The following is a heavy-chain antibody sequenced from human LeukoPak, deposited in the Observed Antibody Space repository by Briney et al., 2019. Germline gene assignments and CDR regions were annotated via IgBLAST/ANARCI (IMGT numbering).Heavy chain of an antibody. J-gene: IGHJ5*02. V-gene: IGHV4-59*08. CDR2: IYFSGST. D-gene: IGHD2/OR15-2a*01. Sequence: SETLSLTCAVSGGSMSHYYWSWIRQPPGKGLEWIGYIYFSGSTNYNPSLKSRVTISIDASRNQFSLKLSSVTAADTAVYYCARHDCDSSRCSVNWFDPWGQGTLVTVSS. CDR3: ARHDCDSSRCSVNWFDP. CDR1: GGSMSHYY.